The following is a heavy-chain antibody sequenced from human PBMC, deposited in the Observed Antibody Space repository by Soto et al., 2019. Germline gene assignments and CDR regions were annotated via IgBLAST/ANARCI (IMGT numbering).Heavy chain of an antibody. D-gene: IGHD3-10*01. J-gene: IGHJ6*03. CDR2: INAGNGNT. CDR1: GYPFSDYA. CDR3: ARDRDRGDYYYYYMDV. V-gene: IGHV1-3*01. Sequence: QVHLVQSAAEVKKPGASVKISCEASGYPFSDYAIHWVRQAPGQRLEWMGRINAGNGNTEYSQPFQGRLTITRDSSARTAFMELGSLTSDDSAVYFCARDRDRGDYYYYYMDVWGRGTTVIVSS.